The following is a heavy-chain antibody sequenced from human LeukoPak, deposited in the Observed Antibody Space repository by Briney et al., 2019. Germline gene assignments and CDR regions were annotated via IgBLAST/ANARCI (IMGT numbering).Heavy chain of an antibody. CDR3: ARDSTWQLDY. V-gene: IGHV3-7*03. J-gene: IGHJ4*02. D-gene: IGHD5-12*01. CDR2: IKEDGSVK. Sequence: GGSLRLSCTASGFTFSTHWMTWVRQPPGKGLEWVANIKEDGSVKYYVDSVKGRFTISRDNTKNALYLQMNSLRAADTAVYFCARDSTWQLDYWGQGTLITVSS. CDR1: GFTFSTHW.